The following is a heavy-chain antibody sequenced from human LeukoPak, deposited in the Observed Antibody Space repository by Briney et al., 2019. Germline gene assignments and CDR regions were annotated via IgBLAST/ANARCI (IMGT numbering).Heavy chain of an antibody. J-gene: IGHJ3*02. CDR1: GFTFSSYA. Sequence: GGSLRLSCVASGFTFSSYAVGWVRQAPGKRPEWVSSLTDSGGTTYYVDPVKGRFTISRDNSKNTLYLHMNSLRAEDTAMYYCAKKRDAFDIWGQGTVVAVSS. CDR2: LTDSGGTT. CDR3: AKKRDAFDI. D-gene: IGHD5-24*01. V-gene: IGHV3-23*01.